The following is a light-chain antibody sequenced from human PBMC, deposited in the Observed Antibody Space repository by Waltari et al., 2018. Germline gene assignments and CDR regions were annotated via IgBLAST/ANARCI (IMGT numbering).Light chain of an antibody. V-gene: IGKV1-12*02. CDR1: QGINKW. J-gene: IGKJ4*01. CDR3: QQANSLPFT. CDR2: AAS. Sequence: DIQMTQSPSSVSASIADRVTITCRASQGINKWLVWYQQKPGKAPNVLIYAASILQSGVPSRFSGSGFGTDFTLTISSLQPEDFATYFCQQANSLPFTFGGGTKVEIK.